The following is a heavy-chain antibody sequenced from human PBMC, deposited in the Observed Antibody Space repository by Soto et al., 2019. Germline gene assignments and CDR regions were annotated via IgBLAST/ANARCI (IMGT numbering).Heavy chain of an antibody. CDR1: GGSISSGGYY. Sequence: QVQLQESRPGLVKPSQTLSLTCTVSGGSISSGGYYWSWIRQRPGKGLEWIGNIYYSGSTYYNPSLKSRVTISVDTSKKQFSLKLRSVTAADTAVYYCAREQYYDFWSGYHSYSMDVWGQGTTVTVSS. D-gene: IGHD3-3*01. J-gene: IGHJ6*02. CDR3: AREQYYDFWSGYHSYSMDV. V-gene: IGHV4-31*03. CDR2: IYYSGST.